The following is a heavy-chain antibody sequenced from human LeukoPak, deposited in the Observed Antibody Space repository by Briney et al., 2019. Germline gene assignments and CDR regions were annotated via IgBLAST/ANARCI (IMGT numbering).Heavy chain of an antibody. D-gene: IGHD3-22*01. CDR1: GGSISSSSYY. CDR2: IYYSGST. Sequence: PSETLSLTCTVSGGSISSSSYYWGWIRQPPGKGLEWIGSIYYSGSTYYHPSLKSRVAISVDTSKNQFSLKLSSVTAADTAVYYCARQGRLLLQYYFDYWGQGTLVTVS. CDR3: ARQGRLLLQYYFDY. J-gene: IGHJ4*02. V-gene: IGHV4-39*01.